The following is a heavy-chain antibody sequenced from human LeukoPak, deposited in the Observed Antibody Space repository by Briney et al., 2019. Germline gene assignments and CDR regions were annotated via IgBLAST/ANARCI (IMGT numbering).Heavy chain of an antibody. D-gene: IGHD3-10*01. CDR1: GGSFSGYY. CDR2: INHSGIT. Sequence: PSETLPLTFAVYGGSFSGYYWSLIRQPPGKGPEWIGEINHSGITNYNPSLQSRVTILVDTPKNQFSLKLSSVTAADTAVYYCASRITMVRDSNAGAFDIWGQGTMVTVSS. CDR3: ASRITMVRDSNAGAFDI. J-gene: IGHJ3*02. V-gene: IGHV4-34*01.